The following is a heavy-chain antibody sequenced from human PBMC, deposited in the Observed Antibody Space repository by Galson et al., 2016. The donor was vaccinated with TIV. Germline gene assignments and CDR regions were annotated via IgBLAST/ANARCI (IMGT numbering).Heavy chain of an antibody. D-gene: IGHD1-26*01. CDR3: TRDLGRRREY. Sequence: SVKVSCKASGYTFTTYYIHWVRQAPGQGLEWMGVIDPSGGGTTYAQKFQASVTMTRDTSTSTVYMGLSSLKSEDTAVYYCTRDLGRRREYWGQGTLVTVSS. J-gene: IGHJ4*02. CDR1: GYTFTTYY. V-gene: IGHV1-46*01. CDR2: IDPSGGGT.